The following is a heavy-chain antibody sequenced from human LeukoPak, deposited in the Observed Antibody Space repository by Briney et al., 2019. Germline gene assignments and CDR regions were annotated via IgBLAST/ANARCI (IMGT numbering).Heavy chain of an antibody. J-gene: IGHJ6*02. CDR1: GGSFSGYY. V-gene: IGHV4-34*01. D-gene: IGHD4-23*01. Sequence: SETLSLTCAVYGGSFSGYYWSWIRQPPGKGLEWIGEINHSGSTNYNPSPKSRVSISVVTSKNQLSLKLSSVTAADTAVYYCARDGQDYGGNPHGMDVWGQGTTVTVSS. CDR2: INHSGST. CDR3: ARDGQDYGGNPHGMDV.